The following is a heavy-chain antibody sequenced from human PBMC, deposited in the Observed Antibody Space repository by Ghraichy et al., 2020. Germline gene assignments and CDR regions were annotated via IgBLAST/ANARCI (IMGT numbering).Heavy chain of an antibody. Sequence: LTLTCAASGFTFSSYAMHWVRQAPGKGLEWVAVISYDGSNKYYADSVKGRFTISRDNSKNTLYLQMNSLRAEDTAVYYCARDHMVGSYFDYWGQGTLVTVSS. J-gene: IGHJ4*02. CDR2: ISYDGSNK. V-gene: IGHV3-30-3*01. D-gene: IGHD2-15*01. CDR3: ARDHMVGSYFDY. CDR1: GFTFSSYA.